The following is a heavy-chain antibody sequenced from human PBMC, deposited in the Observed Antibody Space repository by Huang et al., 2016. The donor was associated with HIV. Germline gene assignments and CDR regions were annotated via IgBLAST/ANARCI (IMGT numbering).Heavy chain of an antibody. CDR1: GYSFASYD. CDR3: VRGWYIAALPYFDY. CDR2: MNPNSGNT. V-gene: IGHV1-8*01. Sequence: QVQLVQSGAEVRKPGASVKVSCEASGYSFASYDIIWVRQATGQGLEWMGWMNPNSGNTGYAQKFQGRVTMTRNTSVSTAYMELSSLRSEDTAKYYCVRGWYIAALPYFDYWGQGTLVTVSS. J-gene: IGHJ4*02. D-gene: IGHD6-6*01.